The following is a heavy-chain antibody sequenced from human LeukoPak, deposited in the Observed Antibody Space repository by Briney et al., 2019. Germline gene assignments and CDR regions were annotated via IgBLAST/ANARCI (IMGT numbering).Heavy chain of an antibody. CDR1: GFTFSSYS. CDR3: ARDGWADY. J-gene: IGHJ4*02. D-gene: IGHD6-19*01. CDR2: ITSSSSYI. V-gene: IGHV3-21*01. Sequence: GSLRLSCAASGFTFSSYSVNWVRQAPGKGLEWVSSITSSSSYINYADSVKGRFTISRDNAKNSLDLQMNSLRAEDTTVYYCARDGWADYWGQGTLVTVSS.